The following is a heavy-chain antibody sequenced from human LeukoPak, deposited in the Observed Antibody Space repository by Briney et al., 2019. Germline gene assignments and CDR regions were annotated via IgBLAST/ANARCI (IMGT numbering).Heavy chain of an antibody. J-gene: IGHJ4*02. Sequence: GGSLRLSCAASGFTFSSYGMSWVRQAPGKGLEWVSAISGSGGSTYYADSVKGRFTISRDNSKNTLYLQMNSLRAEDTAVYYCAKRVGHSYGEFDYWGQGTLVTVSS. CDR3: AKRVGHSYGEFDY. CDR1: GFTFSSYG. V-gene: IGHV3-23*01. CDR2: ISGSGGST. D-gene: IGHD5-18*01.